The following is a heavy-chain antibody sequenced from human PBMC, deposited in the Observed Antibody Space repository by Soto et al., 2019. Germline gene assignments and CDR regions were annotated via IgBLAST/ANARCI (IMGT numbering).Heavy chain of an antibody. CDR2: ISSGSAYI. J-gene: IGHJ4*02. Sequence: EVQLVESGGGLVKPGGSLTLSCAASGFPFSSFTMNWVRQAPGKGLEWVSCISSGSAYIYYADSVKGRFTVSRDNAKNLLYLQMNSLRAEDTAVYYCARPFSMTHAADYWCQGTLITVSP. CDR1: GFPFSSFT. D-gene: IGHD3-22*01. V-gene: IGHV3-21*02. CDR3: ARPFSMTHAADY.